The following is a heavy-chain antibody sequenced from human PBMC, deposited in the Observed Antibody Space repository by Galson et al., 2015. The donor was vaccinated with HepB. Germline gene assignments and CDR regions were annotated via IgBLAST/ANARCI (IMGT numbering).Heavy chain of an antibody. CDR3: ASSSDEYSSSGYNYYYYMDV. CDR2: TIPILGIA. J-gene: IGHJ6*03. V-gene: IGHV1-69*04. Sequence: SVKVSCKASGGTFSSYAISWVRQAPGRGLEWMGRTIPILGIANYAQKFQGRVTITADKSTSTAYMELSSLRSEDTAVYYCASSSDEYSSSGYNYYYYMDVWGKGTTVTVSS. CDR1: GGTFSSYA. D-gene: IGHD6-6*01.